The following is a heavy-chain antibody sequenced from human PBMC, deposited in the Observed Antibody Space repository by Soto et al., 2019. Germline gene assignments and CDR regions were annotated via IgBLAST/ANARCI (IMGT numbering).Heavy chain of an antibody. CDR1: GGSISSYY. CDR2: IYYSGST. D-gene: IGHD5-12*01. V-gene: IGHV4-59*01. J-gene: IGHJ5*02. Sequence: SETLSLTCTVPGGSISSYYWSWIRQPPGKGLEWIGYIYYSGSTNYNPSLKSRVTISVDTSKNQFSLKLSSVTAADTAVYYCARDREMATIRGAYNWFDPWGQGTLVTVSS. CDR3: ARDREMATIRGAYNWFDP.